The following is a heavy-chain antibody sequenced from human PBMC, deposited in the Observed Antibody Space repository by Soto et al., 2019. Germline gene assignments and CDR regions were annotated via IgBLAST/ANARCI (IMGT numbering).Heavy chain of an antibody. V-gene: IGHV3-13*01. Sequence: EVQLVESGGGLVQPGGSLRLSCAASGFTFTHYHMHWVRQAAGKGLEWVSGIDTSGHTFYLGSVKGRFAISRDDPKSSFYLQMNNLRPEDTAVYSCAMLEIIGVTFFEYWGRGTLVTVSS. CDR1: GFTFTHYH. D-gene: IGHD3-10*01. J-gene: IGHJ4*02. CDR3: AMLEIIGVTFFEY. CDR2: IDTSGHT.